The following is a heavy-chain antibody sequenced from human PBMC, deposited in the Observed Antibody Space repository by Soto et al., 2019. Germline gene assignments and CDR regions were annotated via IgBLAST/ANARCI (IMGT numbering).Heavy chain of an antibody. J-gene: IGHJ3*02. CDR2: IYYSGST. CDR1: GGSISSYY. Sequence: SETLSLTCTVSGGSISSYYWSWIRQPPGKGLEWIGYIYYSGSTNYNPSLKSRVTISVDTSKNQFSLKLSSVTAADTAVYYCARRKEYAGAFDIWGQGTMVTVSS. D-gene: IGHD2-2*01. CDR3: ARRKEYAGAFDI. V-gene: IGHV4-59*01.